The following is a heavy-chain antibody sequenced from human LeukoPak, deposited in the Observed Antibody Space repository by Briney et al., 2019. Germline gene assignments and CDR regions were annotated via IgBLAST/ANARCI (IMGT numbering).Heavy chain of an antibody. CDR1: GFTFSSYA. CDR2: ISGSGGST. D-gene: IGHD2-15*01. CDR3: AKRFRRSPVVVVAATYNWFDP. V-gene: IGHV3-23*01. Sequence: GGSLRLSCAASGFTFSSYAMSWVRHAPGKGLEWVSAISGSGGSTYYADSVKGRFTISRDNSKNTLYLQMNSLRAEDTAVYYCAKRFRRSPVVVVAATYNWFDPWGQGTLVTVSS. J-gene: IGHJ5*02.